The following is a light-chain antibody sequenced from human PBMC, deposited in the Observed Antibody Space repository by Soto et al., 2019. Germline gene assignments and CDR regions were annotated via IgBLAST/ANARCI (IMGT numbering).Light chain of an antibody. V-gene: IGLV1-44*01. CDR3: AAWDDSLNGLYV. CDR2: SNN. J-gene: IGLJ1*01. CDR1: SSNIGSNT. Sequence: QSVLTQPPSASGTPGQRVTSSCSGSSSNIGSNTVNWYQQLPGTAPKLLFYSNNQRPSGVPDRFSGSNSGTSASLAISGLESEDEADYYCAAWDDSLNGLYVFGTGTKLTVL.